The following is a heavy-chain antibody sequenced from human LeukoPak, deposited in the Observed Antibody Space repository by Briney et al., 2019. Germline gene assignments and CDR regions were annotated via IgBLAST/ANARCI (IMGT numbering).Heavy chain of an antibody. V-gene: IGHV4-59*12. J-gene: IGHJ4*02. CDR3: ARVTGPLVDYYDSSGYYFDY. Sequence: SETLSLTCTVSGGSITGYHWSWIRQPPGKGLEWIGYIYSSETTEYKPSLKSRVTISVDTSKNQFSLKLSSVTAADTAVYYCARVTGPLVDYYDSSGYYFDYWGQGTLVTVSS. D-gene: IGHD3-22*01. CDR1: GGSITGYH. CDR2: IYSSETT.